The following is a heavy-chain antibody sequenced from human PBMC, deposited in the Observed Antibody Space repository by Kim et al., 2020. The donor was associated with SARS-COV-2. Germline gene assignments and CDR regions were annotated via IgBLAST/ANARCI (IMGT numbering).Heavy chain of an antibody. CDR1: GFTFSSYS. CDR2: ISSSSTYI. J-gene: IGHJ4*02. Sequence: GGSLRLSCAASGFTFSSYSMNWVRQAPGKGLEWVSSISSSSTYIYYADSVKGRFTISRDNAKNSLYLQMNSLRAEDTAVYYCARDLCTYGGNSYFDYWGQGTLVTVSS. D-gene: IGHD4-17*01. CDR3: ARDLCTYGGNSYFDY. V-gene: IGHV3-21*01.